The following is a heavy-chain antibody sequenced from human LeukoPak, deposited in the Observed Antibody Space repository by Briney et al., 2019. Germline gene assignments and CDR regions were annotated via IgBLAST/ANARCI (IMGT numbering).Heavy chain of an antibody. Sequence: ASVKVSCKASGYTFTSYDINWVRQATGQGLEWMGWMNPNSGNTGYAQKFQGRVTMTRNTSISTAYMELSSLRSEDTAVYYCARGSITMIVVDRRGFDYWGQGTLVTVSS. CDR2: MNPNSGNT. CDR3: ARGSITMIVVDRRGFDY. D-gene: IGHD3-22*01. V-gene: IGHV1-8*01. J-gene: IGHJ4*02. CDR1: GYTFTSYD.